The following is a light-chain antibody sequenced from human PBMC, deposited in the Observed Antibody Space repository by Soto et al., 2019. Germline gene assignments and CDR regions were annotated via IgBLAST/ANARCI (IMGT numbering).Light chain of an antibody. Sequence: EIVLTQSPATLSLSPGEGATLSCRASQTVTTYLAWYQHKPGQAPRLLIYDATNRATGIPARFSGSGSGIDFTLTISSLEPEDFAVYYCQQRLSWPLTFGGGTKVEIK. J-gene: IGKJ4*01. CDR3: QQRLSWPLT. CDR2: DAT. CDR1: QTVTTY. V-gene: IGKV3-11*01.